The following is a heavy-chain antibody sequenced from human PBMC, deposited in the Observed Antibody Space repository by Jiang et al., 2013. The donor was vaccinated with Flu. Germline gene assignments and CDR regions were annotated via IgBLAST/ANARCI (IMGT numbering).Heavy chain of an antibody. V-gene: IGHV3-23*01. CDR3: ANWDGFNFGGIE. J-gene: IGHJ4*02. CDR1: GFTFSSYA. CDR2: ISGSGDST. Sequence: LRLSCAVSGFTFSSYAMSWVRQAPGKGLEWVSGISGSGDSTSYADSVKGRFTISRDNSKKTLYLQMTSLRAEDTAVYYCANWDGFNFGGIEWGQGTLVTVSS. D-gene: IGHD3-16*01.